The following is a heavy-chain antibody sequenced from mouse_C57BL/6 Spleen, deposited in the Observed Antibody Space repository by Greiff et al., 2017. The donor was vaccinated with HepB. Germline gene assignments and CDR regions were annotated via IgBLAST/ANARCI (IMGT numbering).Heavy chain of an antibody. CDR1: GFTFSDYG. CDR3: ARPYYGNQEFAY. V-gene: IGHV5-17*01. Sequence: EVKLVESGGGLVKPGGSLKLSCAASGFTFSDYGMHWVRQAPEKGLEWVAYISSGSSTNYYADTVKGRFTISRDNAKNTLFLQMTSLRSEDTAMYYCARPYYGNQEFAYWGQGTLVTVSA. CDR2: ISSGSSTN. J-gene: IGHJ3*01. D-gene: IGHD2-10*01.